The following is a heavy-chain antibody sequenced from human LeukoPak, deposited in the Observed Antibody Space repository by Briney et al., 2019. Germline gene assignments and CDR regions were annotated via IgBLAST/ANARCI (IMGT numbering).Heavy chain of an antibody. V-gene: IGHV1-8*01. J-gene: IGHJ4*02. D-gene: IGHD3-3*01. CDR1: GYTFTSYD. CDR3: ARGSTYYDFWSGYPTKDAVDY. CDR2: MNPNSGNT. Sequence: ASVKVSCKASGYTFTSYDINWVRQATGQGLEWMGWMNPNSGNTGYAQKFQGRVTMTRNTSISTAYMELSSLRSEDTAVYYCARGSTYYDFWSGYPTKDAVDYWGQGTLVTVSS.